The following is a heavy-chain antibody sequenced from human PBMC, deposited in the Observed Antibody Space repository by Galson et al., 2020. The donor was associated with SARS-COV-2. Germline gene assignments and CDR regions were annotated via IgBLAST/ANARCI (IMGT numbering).Heavy chain of an antibody. CDR3: AACIVGATKREYYYYYGMDV. Sequence: TGGSLRLSCAASGFTFSSYGMHWVRQAPGKGLEWVAVISYDGSNKYYADSVKGRFTLYRDNSKNTLYLQMNSLRAEDTAVYYCAACIVGATKREYYYYYGMDVWGQGTTVTVSS. D-gene: IGHD1-26*01. CDR1: GFTFSSYG. V-gene: IGHV3-30*03. CDR2: ISYDGSNK. J-gene: IGHJ6*02.